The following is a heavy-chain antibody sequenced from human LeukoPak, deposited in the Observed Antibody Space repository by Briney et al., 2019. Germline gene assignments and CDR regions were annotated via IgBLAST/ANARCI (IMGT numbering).Heavy chain of an antibody. V-gene: IGHV3-66*01. Sequence: PGGSLRLSCAASGFTVSSNYMNWVRQGPGKGLEWVSVIYSAGSTYYADSVKGRFTISRDNSKNTLYLQMNSLRAEDTAVYYCARGSIGADYYYGMDVWGQGTTVTVSS. CDR3: ARGSIGADYYYGMDV. CDR1: GFTVSSNY. CDR2: IYSAGST. D-gene: IGHD2/OR15-2a*01. J-gene: IGHJ6*02.